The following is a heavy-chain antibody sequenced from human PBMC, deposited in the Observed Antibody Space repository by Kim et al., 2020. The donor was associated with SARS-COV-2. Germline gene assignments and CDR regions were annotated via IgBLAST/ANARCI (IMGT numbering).Heavy chain of an antibody. V-gene: IGHV3-15*01. Sequence: GGSLRLSCAASGFTFSNAWMSWVRQAPGKGLEWVGRIKSKTDGGTTDYATPVKGRFTISRDDSKNTLYLQMNSLKTEDTAVYYCTTDLHDYGDLDYWGQGTLVTVSS. CDR3: TTDLHDYGDLDY. J-gene: IGHJ4*02. CDR1: GFTFSNAW. D-gene: IGHD4-17*01. CDR2: IKSKTDGGTT.